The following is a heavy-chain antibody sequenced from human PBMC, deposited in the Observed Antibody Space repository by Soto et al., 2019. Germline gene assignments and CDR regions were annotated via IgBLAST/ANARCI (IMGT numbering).Heavy chain of an antibody. CDR1: GFTFSGYA. CDR2: ISGSGGTT. V-gene: IGHV3-23*01. D-gene: IGHD6-19*01. Sequence: EVQLLESGGGLVQPGGSLRLSCAASGFTFSGYAMSWVRQAPGKGLEWVSAISGSGGTTYYADSVKGRFTFSRDNSKNTLYLQKNSLRAEDTAVYYCAKTANGWFSAFDIWGQGTMVTVSS. CDR3: AKTANGWFSAFDI. J-gene: IGHJ3*02.